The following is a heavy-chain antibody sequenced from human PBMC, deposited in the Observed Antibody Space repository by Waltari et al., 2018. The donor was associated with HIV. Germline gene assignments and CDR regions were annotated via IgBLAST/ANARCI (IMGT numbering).Heavy chain of an antibody. D-gene: IGHD3-3*01. CDR2: IYSNGKT. CDR1: GGSITISTYF. V-gene: IGHV4-39*02. CDR3: VRGVDK. Sequence: QLQQSGPGVVTPSETLSLICSISGGSITISTYFWCWIRQPPGKGLEWLGSIYSNGKTYYNPSLNGRVTKSADMFENHFSLKLESVTAADTAIYYCVRGVDKWGRGTLVAVSS. J-gene: IGHJ4*02.